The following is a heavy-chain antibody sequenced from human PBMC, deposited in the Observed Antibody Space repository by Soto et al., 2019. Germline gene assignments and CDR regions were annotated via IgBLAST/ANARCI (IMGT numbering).Heavy chain of an antibody. J-gene: IGHJ4*02. D-gene: IGHD3-3*01. V-gene: IGHV3-73*01. CDR2: IRSKANSYAT. Sequence: EVQLVESGGGLVQPEGSLKLSCAASGFTFSGSAMHWIRQAPGKGLEWVGRIRSKANSYATSYAASVQGRFTVSRDDSKNTAYLQMNSLKTEDTAVYYCARQVGDAYTAEGCYDYWGQGTLVIVSS. CDR3: ARQVGDAYTAEGCYDY. CDR1: GFTFSGSA.